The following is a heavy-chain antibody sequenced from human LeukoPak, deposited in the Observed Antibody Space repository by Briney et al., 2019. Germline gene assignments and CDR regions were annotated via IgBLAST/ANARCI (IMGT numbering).Heavy chain of an antibody. V-gene: IGHV3-15*01. CDR1: GFTFSNAW. Sequence: GGSLRLSCAASGFTFSNAWMSWVRQAPGKGLEWVGRIKSKTDGGTTDYAAPVKGRFTISRDDSKHTLYLQMNSLKTEDTAVYYCTTLEGSYGYGYYYYYMDVWGKGTTVTVSS. CDR3: TTLEGSYGYGYYYYYMDV. D-gene: IGHD5-18*01. CDR2: IKSKTDGGTT. J-gene: IGHJ6*03.